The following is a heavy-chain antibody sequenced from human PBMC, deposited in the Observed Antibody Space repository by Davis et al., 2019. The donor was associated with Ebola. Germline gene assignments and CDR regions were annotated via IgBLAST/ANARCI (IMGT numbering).Heavy chain of an antibody. D-gene: IGHD6-13*01. CDR1: GYTFTGYY. Sequence: ASVKVSCKASGYTFTGYYMHWVRQAPGQGLEWMGRINPNSGGTNYAQKFQGRVTMTRDTSISTAYMELSRLRSDDTAVYYCARDQSSSSWYGFDYWGQGTLVTVSS. V-gene: IGHV1-2*06. CDR3: ARDQSSSSWYGFDY. J-gene: IGHJ4*02. CDR2: INPNSGGT.